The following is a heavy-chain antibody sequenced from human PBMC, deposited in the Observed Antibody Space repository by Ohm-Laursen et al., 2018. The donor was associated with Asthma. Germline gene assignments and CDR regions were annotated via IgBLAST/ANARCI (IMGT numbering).Heavy chain of an antibody. CDR1: GFTFSSYW. J-gene: IGHJ4*02. CDR2: LNTDGSGT. V-gene: IGHV3-74*01. CDR3: AKMPTGRIVPEFNYFDY. Sequence: SLRLSCAASGFTFSSYWMHWVRQAPGKGPVWVSRLNTDGSGTWYADSVKGRFTISRDNAKNTLYLQMNSLRAEDTAVYYCAKMPTGRIVPEFNYFDYWGQGTLVTVSS. D-gene: IGHD3-16*02.